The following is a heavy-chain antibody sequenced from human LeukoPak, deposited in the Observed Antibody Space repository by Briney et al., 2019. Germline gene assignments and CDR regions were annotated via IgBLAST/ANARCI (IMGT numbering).Heavy chain of an antibody. D-gene: IGHD3-3*01. CDR1: AYTFTSFA. CDR2: ISAYNGNT. V-gene: IGHV1-18*01. Sequence: VKVSCKASAYTFTSFAISWVRQAPGQGLEWMGWISAYNGNTNYAQKLQGRVTMTTDTSTSTAYMELRSLRSDDTAVYYCARDMIDVLRFLEWSLDAFDIWGQGTMVTVSS. CDR3: ARDMIDVLRFLEWSLDAFDI. J-gene: IGHJ3*02.